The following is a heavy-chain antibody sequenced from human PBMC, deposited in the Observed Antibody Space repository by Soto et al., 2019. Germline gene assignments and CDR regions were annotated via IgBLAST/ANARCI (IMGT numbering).Heavy chain of an antibody. CDR2: ISYDGSNK. D-gene: IGHD3-22*01. CDR1: GFTFSSYG. J-gene: IGHJ6*02. Sequence: PGGSLRLSCAASGFTFSSYGMHWVRQAPGKGLEWVAVISYDGSNKYYADSVKGRFTISRDNSKNTLYLQMNSLRAEDTAVYYCAKESRYYDSSGSVDVWGQGTTVTVSS. V-gene: IGHV3-30*18. CDR3: AKESRYYDSSGSVDV.